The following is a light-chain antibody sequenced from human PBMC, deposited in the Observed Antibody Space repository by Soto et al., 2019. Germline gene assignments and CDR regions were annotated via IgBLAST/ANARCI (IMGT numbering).Light chain of an antibody. CDR3: PQYGSSPWT. CDR2: GAS. CDR1: QRVSSRY. Sequence: EIVLTQAPGTLSLSPGERATLACRASQRVSSRYLAWYQQKPGQAPRLLLYGASSRATGIPDRFSGSGSGTDFTLTIRRLEPDDFAVYYCPQYGSSPWTFGHGTKVAIK. J-gene: IGKJ1*01. V-gene: IGKV3-20*01.